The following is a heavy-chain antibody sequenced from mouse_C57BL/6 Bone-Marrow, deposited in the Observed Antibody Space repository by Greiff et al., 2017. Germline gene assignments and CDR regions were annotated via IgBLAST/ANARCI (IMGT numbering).Heavy chain of an antibody. J-gene: IGHJ4*01. CDR2: IDPSDSYT. CDR1: GYTFTSYW. CDR3: ARRWLYYGNDYYAMDY. D-gene: IGHD2-1*01. V-gene: IGHV1-69*01. Sequence: VQLQQPGAELVMPGASVKLSCKASGYTFTSYWMHWVKQRPGQGLEWIGEIDPSDSYTNYNHKFKGKSTLTVDKSSSTAYRQLSSLTSEDSAVYYLARRWLYYGNDYYAMDYWGQGTSVTVSS.